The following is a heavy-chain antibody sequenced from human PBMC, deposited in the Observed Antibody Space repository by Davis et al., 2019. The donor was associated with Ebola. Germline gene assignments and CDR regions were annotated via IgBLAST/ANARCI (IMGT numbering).Heavy chain of an antibody. CDR2: IFYSGTT. D-gene: IGHD2-15*01. J-gene: IGHJ4*02. CDR1: GGSISSSSHF. CDR3: ATPIGYCSGGSCYSDFGY. Sequence: SETLSLTCTVSGGSISSSSHFWGWVRQPPGKGLEWIGSIFYSGTTYYNPSLESRVAMSVATSMNQFSLKLSSVTAADTAVYYCATPIGYCSGGSCYSDFGYWGQGTLVTVSS. V-gene: IGHV4-39*01.